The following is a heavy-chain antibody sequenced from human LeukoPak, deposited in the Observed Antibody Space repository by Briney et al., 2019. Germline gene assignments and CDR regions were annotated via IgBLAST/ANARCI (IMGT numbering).Heavy chain of an antibody. CDR2: ISGDGGST. V-gene: IGHV3-43*02. D-gene: IGHD2/OR15-2a*01. CDR1: GFTLDDYT. Sequence: GGSLRLSCAASGFTLDDYTMHWVRQAPGKGLEWVSLISGDGGSTNYADSVKGRFTISRDNSKNSLYLQMNGLRTDDTALYYCARDMEYYYYYGLDVWGQGTTVTVSS. CDR3: ARDMEYYYYYGLDV. J-gene: IGHJ6*02.